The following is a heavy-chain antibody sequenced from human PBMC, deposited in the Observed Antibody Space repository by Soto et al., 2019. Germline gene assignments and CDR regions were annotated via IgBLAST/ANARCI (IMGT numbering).Heavy chain of an antibody. CDR1: GGSFSCYY. V-gene: IGHV4-34*01. CDR2: INHSGST. CDR3: ERGLIQPTMFGMDV. J-gene: IGHJ6*02. D-gene: IGHD2-8*01. Sequence: SETLSLTCAVYGGSFSCYYWSWFRPPPGKGLEWIGEINHSGSTNYNPSLQSRVTISVDTSKNQFSLKLSSVTAAETAVYYCERGLIQPTMFGMDVWGQGTTVT.